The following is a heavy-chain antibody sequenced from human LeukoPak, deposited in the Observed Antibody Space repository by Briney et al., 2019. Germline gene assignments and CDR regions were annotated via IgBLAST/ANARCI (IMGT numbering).Heavy chain of an antibody. D-gene: IGHD3-9*01. J-gene: IGHJ4*02. CDR2: ISYDGSNK. CDR1: GFTFSSYG. V-gene: IGHV3-30*18. CDR3: AKYDILTGTQKE. Sequence: GGSLRLSCAASGFTFSSYGMHWVRQAPGKGLEWVAVISYDGSNKYYADSVKGRFTISRDNSKNTVYLQMNSLRAEDTAVYYCAKYDILTGTQKEWGQGTLVTVSS.